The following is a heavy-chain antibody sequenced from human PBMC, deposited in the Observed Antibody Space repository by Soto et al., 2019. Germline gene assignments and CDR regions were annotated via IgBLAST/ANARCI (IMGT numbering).Heavy chain of an antibody. J-gene: IGHJ4*02. D-gene: IGHD6-19*01. CDR1: GGSSISGGYS. CDR3: ARVRSGWGIDY. Sequence: QLQLQESGSGLVKPSQTLSLTCAVSGGSSISGGYSWSWIRQPPGKGLEYIGYIYHSGSTYYNPSLKSRVTISVDRSKNQFSLKLSSVTAADTAVYYCARVRSGWGIDYWGQGTLVTVSS. CDR2: IYHSGST. V-gene: IGHV4-30-2*01.